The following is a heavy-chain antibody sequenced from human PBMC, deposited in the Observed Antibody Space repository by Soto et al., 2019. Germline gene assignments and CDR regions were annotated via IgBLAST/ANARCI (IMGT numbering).Heavy chain of an antibody. CDR3: AAPRTDGYEVPYPSPYYYYGLDV. D-gene: IGHD5-12*01. Sequence: ASVKVSCKASGGSFSTYAISWVRQAPGQGLEWMGGIIPIFGTPNYAQKFQGRVTITADRSTSTAYLELNSLRSEDTAVYYCAAPRTDGYEVPYPSPYYYYGLDVWGQGTTVTVSS. J-gene: IGHJ6*02. CDR2: IIPIFGTP. CDR1: GGSFSTYA. V-gene: IGHV1-69*06.